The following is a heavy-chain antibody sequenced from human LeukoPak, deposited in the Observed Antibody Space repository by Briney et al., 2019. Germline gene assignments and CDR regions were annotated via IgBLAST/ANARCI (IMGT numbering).Heavy chain of an antibody. CDR1: GFTFSSYW. D-gene: IGHD3-16*01. V-gene: IGHV3-7*01. CDR3: ARGIWYFDY. CDR2: IKEDGSEK. J-gene: IGHJ4*02. Sequence: PGGSLRLSCAGSGFTFSSYWMTWVRQAPGKGLEWVANIKEDGSEKCYVDSVKGRFTISRDNAKNPLYLQMNSLRAEDTAVYYCARGIWYFDYWGQGTLVTVSS.